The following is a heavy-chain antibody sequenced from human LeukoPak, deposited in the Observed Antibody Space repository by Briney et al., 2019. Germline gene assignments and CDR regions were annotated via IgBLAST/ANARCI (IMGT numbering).Heavy chain of an antibody. Sequence: GGSLRLSCAASGFTFSSYTMHWVRQAPGKGLEWVAVMSNDGNYYADSEKGRFTISRGNSKNTLYLQMNSLRTEDTAVYYCARDGGGGGSYPDYWGQGTLVTVSS. CDR2: MSNDGN. D-gene: IGHD1-26*01. CDR1: GFTFSSYT. V-gene: IGHV3-30*04. J-gene: IGHJ4*02. CDR3: ARDGGGGGSYPDY.